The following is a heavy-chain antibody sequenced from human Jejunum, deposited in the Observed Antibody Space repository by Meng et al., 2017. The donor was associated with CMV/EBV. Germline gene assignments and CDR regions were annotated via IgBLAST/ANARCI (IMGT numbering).Heavy chain of an antibody. V-gene: IGHV3-48*01. CDR2: IDSFCSTM. Sequence: AASGFSFGVYSMNWVRQAPGKGLEWLAYIDSFCSTMYYIDSIKGRFTISRDNAKNSLYLQMNSLSAEDTAVYYCARDSIASALDYWGQGVLVTVSS. D-gene: IGHD6-13*01. J-gene: IGHJ4*02. CDR3: ARDSIASALDY. CDR1: GFSFGVYS.